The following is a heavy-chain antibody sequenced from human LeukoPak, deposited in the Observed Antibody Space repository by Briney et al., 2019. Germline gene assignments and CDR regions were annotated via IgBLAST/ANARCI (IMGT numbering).Heavy chain of an antibody. J-gene: IGHJ6*02. CDR1: GYTFTSYY. V-gene: IGHV1-46*01. Sequence: ASVKVSCKASGYTFTSYYMHWVRQAPGQGLEWMGIINPSGGSTSYAQKFQGRVTMTRDTSTSTVYMELSSLRSEDTAVYYCARDRATVTTYYYHGMDVWGQGTTVTVSS. CDR2: INPSGGST. D-gene: IGHD4-4*01. CDR3: ARDRATVTTYYYHGMDV.